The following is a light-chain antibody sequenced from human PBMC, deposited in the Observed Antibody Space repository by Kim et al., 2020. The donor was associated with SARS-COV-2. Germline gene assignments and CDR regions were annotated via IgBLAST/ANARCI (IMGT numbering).Light chain of an antibody. V-gene: IGKV3-20*01. Sequence: PGEKAPPPCRGRQSGTHRYLARYQQKPGPAPRLLIYGASSRDTGIPDRFSGSGSGTDFTLTISRLGPEDFAVYYCQQYGSSPPYTFGQGTKLEI. J-gene: IGKJ2*01. CDR1: QSGTHRY. CDR2: GAS. CDR3: QQYGSSPPYT.